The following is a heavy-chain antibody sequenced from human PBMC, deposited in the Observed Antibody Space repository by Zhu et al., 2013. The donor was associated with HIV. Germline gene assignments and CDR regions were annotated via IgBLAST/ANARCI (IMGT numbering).Heavy chain of an antibody. J-gene: IGHJ5*02. D-gene: IGHD3-22*01. V-gene: IGHV1-69*02. CDR1: GGTFSSYT. Sequence: QVQLVQSGAEVKKPGSSVKVSCKASGGTFSSYTISWVRQAPGQGLEWMGRIIPILGIANYAQKFQGRVTITADKSTSTAYMELSSLRSEDTAVYYCARVTSERDITMIDGWFDPWGQGTLVTVSS. CDR3: ARVTSERDITMIDGWFDP. CDR2: IIPILGIA.